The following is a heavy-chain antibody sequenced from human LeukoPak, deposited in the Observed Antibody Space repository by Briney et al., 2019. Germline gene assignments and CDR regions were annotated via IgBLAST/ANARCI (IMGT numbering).Heavy chain of an antibody. V-gene: IGHV3-74*03. D-gene: IGHD3-9*01. Sequence: PGGSLRLSCAASGFIFSRYWMHWVRQAPGKGLVWVARIRPEGTTTAYADSVKGRFTISRDNAKNTLFLQMNSLSAEDTAVYYCARDLDWILFDYWGQGTLVTVSS. CDR2: IRPEGTTT. J-gene: IGHJ4*02. CDR1: GFIFSRYW. CDR3: ARDLDWILFDY.